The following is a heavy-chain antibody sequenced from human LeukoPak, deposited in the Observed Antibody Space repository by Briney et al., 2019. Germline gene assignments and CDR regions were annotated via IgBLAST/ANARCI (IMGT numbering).Heavy chain of an antibody. Sequence: ASVKVSCKASGYTFTAYYIHWLRQAPGQGLEWMAWINPNSGATKYAQKFQDRVTVTRDTSVGTAYMELRSLRSDDTAVYYCARRSSGWYSGYMDVWGKGTTVTVSS. J-gene: IGHJ6*03. D-gene: IGHD6-19*01. CDR2: INPNSGAT. CDR3: ARRSSGWYSGYMDV. CDR1: GYTFTAYY. V-gene: IGHV1-2*02.